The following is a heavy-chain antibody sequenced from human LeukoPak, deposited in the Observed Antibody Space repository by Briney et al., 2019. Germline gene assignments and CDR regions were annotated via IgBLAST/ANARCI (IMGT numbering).Heavy chain of an antibody. V-gene: IGHV3-23*01. Sequence: GGSLTLSCAASGFASTSYAISWVRQAPGKGLEWVSTVRGGGGSSDYADSVRGRFTIYRDNSENILYLKMNSLRAEDMAVYYCAKGVGTSWRGATAFDIWGRGTMVTVSS. CDR2: VRGGGGSS. CDR1: GFASTSYA. J-gene: IGHJ3*02. CDR3: AKGVGTSWRGATAFDI. D-gene: IGHD1-26*01.